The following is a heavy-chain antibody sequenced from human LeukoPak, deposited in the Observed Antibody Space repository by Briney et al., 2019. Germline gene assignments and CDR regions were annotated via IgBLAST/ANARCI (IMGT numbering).Heavy chain of an antibody. CDR3: AIPYVGNYHFDY. V-gene: IGHV1-46*01. CDR1: GYTFTGYY. Sequence: ASVTVSFMASGYTFTGYYMHWVRQAPGQGLEWMGIINPSGGSKSYSQKFQGRVTMTRDTSTSTVYMELSRLRSEDTAVYYCAIPYVGNYHFDYWGQGTLVTVSS. CDR2: INPSGGSK. D-gene: IGHD3-10*01. J-gene: IGHJ4*02.